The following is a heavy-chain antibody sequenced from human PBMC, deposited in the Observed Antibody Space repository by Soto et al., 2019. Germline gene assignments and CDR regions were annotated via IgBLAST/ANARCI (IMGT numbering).Heavy chain of an antibody. J-gene: IGHJ4*02. Sequence: PSETLSLTCTVSGGSISSGGYYWSWIRQHPGKGLEWSGYIYYTGSAYYNPSLKSRLTISVDTSKNQFSLKLSSVTAEDTAVYYCAREAYYYDSSGYFSKYFDSWSQGTLVTVSS. CDR1: GGSISSGGYY. V-gene: IGHV4-31*03. CDR2: IYYTGSA. D-gene: IGHD3-22*01. CDR3: AREAYYYDSSGYFSKYFDS.